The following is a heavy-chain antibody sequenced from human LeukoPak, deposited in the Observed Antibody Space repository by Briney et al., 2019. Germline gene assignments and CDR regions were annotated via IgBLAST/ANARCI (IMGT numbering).Heavy chain of an antibody. J-gene: IGHJ4*02. CDR1: GYTFTGYY. Sequence: ASVKVSCKASGYTFTGYYMHWVRQAPGQGFEWMGWINPNSGGTNYAQKFQGRVTMTRDTSISTAYMELSRLRSDDTAVYYCARGPVGYYDFWSGYGDYWGQGTLVTVSS. CDR2: INPNSGGT. V-gene: IGHV1-2*02. CDR3: ARGPVGYYDFWSGYGDY. D-gene: IGHD3-3*01.